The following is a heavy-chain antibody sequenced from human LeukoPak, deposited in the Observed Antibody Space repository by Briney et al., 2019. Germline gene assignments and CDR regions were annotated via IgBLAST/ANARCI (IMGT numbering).Heavy chain of an antibody. Sequence: GGSLRLSCAASGFTFSSYAMSWVRQAPGKGLEWVSAISGSGGSTYYADSVKGRFTISRDNSKNTLYLQMNSLRAEDTAVYYCAKALRVVVAAANWYFDLWGRGTLVTVSS. CDR3: AKALRVVVAAANWYFDL. CDR1: GFTFSSYA. J-gene: IGHJ2*01. CDR2: ISGSGGST. V-gene: IGHV3-23*01. D-gene: IGHD2-15*01.